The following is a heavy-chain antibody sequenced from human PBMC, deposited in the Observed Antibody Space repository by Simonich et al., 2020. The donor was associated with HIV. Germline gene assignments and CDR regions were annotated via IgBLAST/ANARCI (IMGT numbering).Heavy chain of an antibody. V-gene: IGHV4-38-2*01. Sequence: QVQLQESGPGLVKPSETLSLTCAVSGYSISSGYYWDWIRQPPGKGLEWVGSIYHIGTTDYNPSLKSRVTISIDTSKNQFSLKLSSVTAADTAVYYCARGGGDGYNYWGQGILVTVSS. D-gene: IGHD3-16*01. J-gene: IGHJ4*02. CDR3: ARGGGDGYNY. CDR1: GYSISSGYY. CDR2: IYHIGTT.